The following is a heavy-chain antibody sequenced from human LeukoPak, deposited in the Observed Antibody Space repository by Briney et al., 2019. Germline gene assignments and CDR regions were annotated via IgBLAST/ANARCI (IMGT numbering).Heavy chain of an antibody. D-gene: IGHD6-19*01. CDR2: ISNDGSNK. CDR1: GFTFSSYA. J-gene: IGHJ4*02. V-gene: IGHV3-30-3*01. CDR3: ARVQGQWLVHPYFDY. Sequence: GGSLRLSCSASGFTFSSYAMHWVRQAPGKWLEWVAVISNDGSNKYYADSVKGRFTISRDNSKNTLYLQMNSLRAEDTAVYYCARVQGQWLVHPYFDYWGQGTLVTVSS.